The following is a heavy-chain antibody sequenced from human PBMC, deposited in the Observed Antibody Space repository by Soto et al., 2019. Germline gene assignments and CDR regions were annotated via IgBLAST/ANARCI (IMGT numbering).Heavy chain of an antibody. CDR3: ARAAYNWNYGSPAKPYNWFDP. J-gene: IGHJ5*02. D-gene: IGHD1-7*01. CDR2: IWYDGSNK. V-gene: IGHV3-33*01. Sequence: QVQLVESGGGVVQPGRSLRLSCAASGFTFSSYGMHWVRQAPGKGLEWVAVIWYDGSNKYYADSVKGRFTISRDNSKNTLYLQMNSLRAEDTAVYYCARAAYNWNYGSPAKPYNWFDPWGQGTLVTVSS. CDR1: GFTFSSYG.